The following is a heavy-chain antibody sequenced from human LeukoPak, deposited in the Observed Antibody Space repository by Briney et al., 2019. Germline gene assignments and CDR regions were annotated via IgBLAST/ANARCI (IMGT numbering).Heavy chain of an antibody. Sequence: SETLSLTCAVYGGSFSGYYWSWIRQPPGKGLEWIGEINHSGSTNYNPSLKSRVTISVDTSKNQFSLKLSSVTAADTAVYYCARGGSLVRFSGYYFDYWGQGTLVTVSS. CDR2: INHSGST. D-gene: IGHD6-13*01. CDR1: GGSFSGYY. CDR3: ARGGSLVRFSGYYFDY. J-gene: IGHJ4*02. V-gene: IGHV4-34*01.